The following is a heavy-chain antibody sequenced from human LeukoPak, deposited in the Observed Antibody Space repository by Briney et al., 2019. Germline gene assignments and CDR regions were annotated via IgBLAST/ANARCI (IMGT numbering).Heavy chain of an antibody. J-gene: IGHJ4*01. CDR1: GGTFTPYA. Sequence: PVKISYKAFGGTFTPYAISRGREAPGHGREWRGRIIPIRTIANYAQKFQGRVTITADKSTSTAYMKLRSLRSEDTAVYSCARAASVGATGGVDYWGQGTLVTVSS. D-gene: IGHD1-26*01. CDR3: ARAASVGATGGVDY. CDR2: IIPIRTIA. V-gene: IGHV1-69*04.